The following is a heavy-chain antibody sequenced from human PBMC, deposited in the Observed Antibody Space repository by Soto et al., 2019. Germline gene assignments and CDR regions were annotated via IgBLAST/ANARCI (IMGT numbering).Heavy chain of an antibody. J-gene: IGHJ6*02. V-gene: IGHV1-69*06. CDR3: AENSSSSGKNYYYYGMDV. D-gene: IGHD6-6*01. CDR2: IIPIFGTA. CDR1: GGTFSSYA. Sequence: QVQLVQSGAEVKKPGSSVKVSCKASGGTFSSYAISWVRQAPGQGLEWMGGIIPIFGTANYAQKFQGRVTITADKSTSTAYMELSSLRSEDTAVYYSAENSSSSGKNYYYYGMDVWGQGTTVTVSS.